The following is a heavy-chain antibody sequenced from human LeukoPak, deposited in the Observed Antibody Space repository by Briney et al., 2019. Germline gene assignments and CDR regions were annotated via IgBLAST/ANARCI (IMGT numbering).Heavy chain of an antibody. D-gene: IGHD3-16*01. CDR3: ARGGLLIMGY. Sequence: GGSLRLSCAASGFTFSNYWIHWVRQAPGKGLEWVSYISSSGSTKYYADSVKGRFTISRDNARNSLYLQMNSLRAEDTAVYFCARGGLLIMGYWGQGTLVTVSS. V-gene: IGHV3-48*01. CDR1: GFTFSNYW. CDR2: ISSSGSTK. J-gene: IGHJ4*02.